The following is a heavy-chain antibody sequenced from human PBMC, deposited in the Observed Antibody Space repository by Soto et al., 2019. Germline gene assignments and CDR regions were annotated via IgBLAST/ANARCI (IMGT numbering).Heavy chain of an antibody. CDR3: ARVEYSSSSSAYYYGMDV. Sequence: SQTLSLTCAISGDSVSSNSAAWNWIRQSPSRGLEWLGRTYYRSKWYNDYAVSVKSRITINPDTSKNHFSLQLNSVTPEDTAVYYCARVEYSSSSSAYYYGMDVWGQGTTVTVSS. CDR1: GDSVSSNSAA. V-gene: IGHV6-1*01. CDR2: TYYRSKWYN. D-gene: IGHD6-6*01. J-gene: IGHJ6*02.